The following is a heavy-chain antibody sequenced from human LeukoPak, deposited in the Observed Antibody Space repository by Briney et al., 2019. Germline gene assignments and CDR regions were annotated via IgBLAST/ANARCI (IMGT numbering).Heavy chain of an antibody. CDR3: TRASSGRLFDY. Sequence: PGGSLRLSCAASGFTVSSNYMSWVRQAPGKGLEWVSVIYSGGSTYYADSVKGRLTISRDNSKNTLYLQMNSLRAADTAVYYCTRASSGRLFDYWGQGTLVTVSS. J-gene: IGHJ4*02. CDR2: IYSGGST. CDR1: GFTVSSNY. D-gene: IGHD6-19*01. V-gene: IGHV3-53*05.